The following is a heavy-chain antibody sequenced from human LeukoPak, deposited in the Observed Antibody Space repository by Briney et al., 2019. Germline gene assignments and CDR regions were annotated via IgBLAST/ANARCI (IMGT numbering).Heavy chain of an antibody. D-gene: IGHD1-26*01. CDR1: GFTFSSYG. CDR3: ARDISYSGAASFDY. V-gene: IGHV3-33*08. J-gene: IGHJ4*02. CDR2: IWYDGSNK. Sequence: PGGSLRLSCAPSGFTFSSYGMHWVRQAPGKGLEWVAFIWYDGSNKYYAASVKGRFTISRDNSKNTLYLQINSLRAEDTAVYYCARDISYSGAASFDYWGQGTLVTVSS.